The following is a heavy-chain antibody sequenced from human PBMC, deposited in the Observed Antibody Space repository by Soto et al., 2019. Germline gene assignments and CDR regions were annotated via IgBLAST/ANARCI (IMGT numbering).Heavy chain of an antibody. J-gene: IGHJ4*02. D-gene: IGHD6-19*01. CDR1: GGTFSSYS. CDR2: ISSSSSYI. Sequence: VQLVQSGAEVKKPGSSVKVSCKASGGTFSSYSMNWVRQAPGKGLEWVSSISSSSSYIYYADSVKGRFTISRDNAKKSLYLQMNSLRAEDTAVYYCARVHSSGWYGDYWGQGILVTVSS. CDR3: ARVHSSGWYGDY. V-gene: IGHV3-21*01.